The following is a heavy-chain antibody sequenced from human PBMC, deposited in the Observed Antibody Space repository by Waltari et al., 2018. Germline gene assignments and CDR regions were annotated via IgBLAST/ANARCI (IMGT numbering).Heavy chain of an antibody. CDR3: AKGKGLLEY. Sequence: QVQLQESGPGLVKPSETLSLTCTVSGYSISSGYYWGWIRQPPGKGLEWIGSIYHSGSTYYNPSLKSRVTISVDTSKNQFSLKLSSVTAADTAVYYCAKGKGLLEYWGQGTLVTVSS. J-gene: IGHJ4*02. V-gene: IGHV4-38-2*02. CDR2: IYHSGST. CDR1: GYSISSGYY.